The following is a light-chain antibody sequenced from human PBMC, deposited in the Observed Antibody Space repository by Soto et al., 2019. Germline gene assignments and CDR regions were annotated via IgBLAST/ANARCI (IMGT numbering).Light chain of an antibody. J-gene: IGKJ4*01. CDR1: QDIRNY. V-gene: IGKV1-33*01. CDR2: DAS. Sequence: DIQMTQSPSSLSASVGDRVIITCQASQDIRNYLNWYQQKPGKAPKLLISDASDLETGVPSRFSGSGSGTDFTFTISSLQPEDIATYYCQQYADLFPITLGGGTKVEIK. CDR3: QQYADLFPIT.